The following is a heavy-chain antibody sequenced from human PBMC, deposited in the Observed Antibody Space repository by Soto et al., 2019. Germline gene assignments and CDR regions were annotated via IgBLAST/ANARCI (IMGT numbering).Heavy chain of an antibody. V-gene: IGHV3-23*01. CDR2: ISGSGGST. CDR1: GFTFSSYA. Sequence: GGSLRLSCAASGFTFSSYAMSWVRQAPGKGLEWVSAISGSGGSTYYADSVKGRFTISRDNSKNTLYLQMNSLRAEDTAVYYCASERDSSGYYYEDDYWGQGTLVTVSS. CDR3: ASERDSSGYYYEDDY. J-gene: IGHJ4*02. D-gene: IGHD3-22*01.